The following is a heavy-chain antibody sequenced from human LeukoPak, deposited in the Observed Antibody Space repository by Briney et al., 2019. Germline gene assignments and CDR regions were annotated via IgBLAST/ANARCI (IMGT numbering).Heavy chain of an antibody. V-gene: IGHV3-7*01. Sequence: GGSLRLSCTTSGFTFSSYWMNWVRQAPGKGLEWVANINQDGSEKYYVDSVKGRFTVSRDNAKNSLFLQMNSLRAEDTAVYYCAIVRGYDSRDFDYWGQGTLVTVSS. J-gene: IGHJ4*02. CDR1: GFTFSSYW. CDR3: AIVRGYDSRDFDY. CDR2: INQDGSEK. D-gene: IGHD3-22*01.